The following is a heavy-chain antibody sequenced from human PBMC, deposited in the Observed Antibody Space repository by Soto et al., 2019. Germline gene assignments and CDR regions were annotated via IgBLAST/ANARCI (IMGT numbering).Heavy chain of an antibody. Sequence: SETLSLTCAVSGGSISSGGYSWSWIRQPPGKGLEWIGYIYHSGSTYYNPSLKSRVTISVDRSKNQFSLKLSSVTAADTAVYYCARAQGYYDSSDYYPGPYYYGMDVWGQGTTVTVSS. CDR1: GGSISSGGYS. CDR2: IYHSGST. D-gene: IGHD3-22*01. J-gene: IGHJ6*02. CDR3: ARAQGYYDSSDYYPGPYYYGMDV. V-gene: IGHV4-30-2*01.